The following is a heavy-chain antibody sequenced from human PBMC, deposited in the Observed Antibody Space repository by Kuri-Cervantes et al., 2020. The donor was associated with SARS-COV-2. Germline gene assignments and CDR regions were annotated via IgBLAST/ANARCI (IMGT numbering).Heavy chain of an antibody. CDR3: ARDLGSSSSPDDAFDI. J-gene: IGHJ3*02. CDR2: IIPILGIA. V-gene: IGHV1-69*04. Sequence: SVKVSCKASGYTFTSYAMHWVRQAPGQGLEWMGRIIPILGIANYAQKFQGRVTITADKSTSTAYMELSSLRSEDTAVYYCARDLGSSSSPDDAFDIWGQGTMVTVSS. D-gene: IGHD6-6*01. CDR1: GYTFTSYA.